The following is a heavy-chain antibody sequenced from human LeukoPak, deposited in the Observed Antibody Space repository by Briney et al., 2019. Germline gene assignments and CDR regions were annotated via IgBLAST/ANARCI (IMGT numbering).Heavy chain of an antibody. V-gene: IGHV3-7*01. D-gene: IGHD5-18*01. CDR2: IKQDGSEK. Sequence: GGSLRLSCAASGFTFSSYWMSWVRQAPGKGLEWVANIKQDGSEKYYVDSVKGRFIISRDNAKNSLHLQMNSLRAEDTAVYYCARDWTDTAMGVFDYWGQGTLVTVSS. CDR1: GFTFSSYW. CDR3: ARDWTDTAMGVFDY. J-gene: IGHJ4*02.